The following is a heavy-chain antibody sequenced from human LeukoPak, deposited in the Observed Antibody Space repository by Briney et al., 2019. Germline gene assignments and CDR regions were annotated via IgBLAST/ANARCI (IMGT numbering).Heavy chain of an antibody. V-gene: IGHV3-30-3*01. CDR3: ARGGNGWSLNNYFDS. Sequence: GRSLRLSCAASGFTFNTYHIHWVRQAPGKGLEWVAVISYDGSNKHYADSVKGRFTVSRDNSQNTLYLQMNSLRIEDTAVYHCARGGNGWSLNNYFDSWGQGALVTVSS. J-gene: IGHJ4*02. CDR2: ISYDGSNK. D-gene: IGHD6-19*01. CDR1: GFTFNTYH.